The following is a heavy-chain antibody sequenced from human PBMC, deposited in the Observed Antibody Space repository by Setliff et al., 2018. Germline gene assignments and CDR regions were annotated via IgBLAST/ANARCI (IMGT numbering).Heavy chain of an antibody. Sequence: LRLSCAASGFIFDDYAVHWVRQAPGKGLEWVSGIRAGSDNIAYADSVKGRFTISRDNAKNSLFLQMNGLRAEDTAVYYCARVGRNQNSGSYRAEFFQHWGQGTLVTVSS. CDR3: ARVGRNQNSGSYRAEFFQH. V-gene: IGHV3-9*01. J-gene: IGHJ1*01. CDR2: IRAGSDNI. D-gene: IGHD1-26*01. CDR1: GFIFDDYA.